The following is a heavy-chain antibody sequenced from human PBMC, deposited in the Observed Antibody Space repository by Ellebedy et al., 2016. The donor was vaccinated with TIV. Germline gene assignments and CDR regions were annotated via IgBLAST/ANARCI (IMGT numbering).Heavy chain of an antibody. Sequence: GESLKIPCAASGFSFSRHAMSRVRQAPGKGLEWVPAMDPSGGNTFYADSVKGRFTISRDNSKNTLYLQMNSLRAEDTAVYYCAREKMSRRLSFDPWGQGSLVTVSS. CDR3: AREKMSRRLSFDP. CDR2: MDPSGGNT. D-gene: IGHD2-15*01. CDR1: GFSFSRHA. J-gene: IGHJ5*02. V-gene: IGHV3-23*01.